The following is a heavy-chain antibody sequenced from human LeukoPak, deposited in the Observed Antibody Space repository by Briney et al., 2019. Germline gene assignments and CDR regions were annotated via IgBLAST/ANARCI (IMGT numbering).Heavy chain of an antibody. J-gene: IGHJ4*02. V-gene: IGHV3-23*01. CDR1: GFTFSSHA. CDR2: ISGSGGST. D-gene: IGHD1-1*01. Sequence: GSPRLSCAASGFTFSSHAKGWVRQAPGKGLEWVSAISGSGGSTYYADSVKGRFTISRDNSKNTLYLQMNSLRAEDTAVYYCAKFVQTSRSPFDYWGQGTLVTVSS. CDR3: AKFVQTSRSPFDY.